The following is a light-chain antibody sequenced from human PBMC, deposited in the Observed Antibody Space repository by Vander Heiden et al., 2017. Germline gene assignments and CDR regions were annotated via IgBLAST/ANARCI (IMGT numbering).Light chain of an antibody. CDR1: QSISFN. CDR2: GTS. Sequence: IVMTQSPATLSVSPGERATLSCRASQSISFNLAWYHQKPGQAPRLLIYGTSTRATGVPARFSGSGSGTEFTLTISSLQSEDFAVYFCQQYNSWPKTFGQGTKVEIK. CDR3: QQYNSWPKT. V-gene: IGKV3-15*01. J-gene: IGKJ2*01.